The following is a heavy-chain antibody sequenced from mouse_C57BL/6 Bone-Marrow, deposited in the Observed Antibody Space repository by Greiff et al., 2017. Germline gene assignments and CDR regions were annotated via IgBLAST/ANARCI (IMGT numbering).Heavy chain of an antibody. CDR3: ASRQLRLPYYFDY. CDR1: GYTFTSYW. D-gene: IGHD3-2*02. Sequence: VQLQQPGAELVMPGASVKLSCKASGYTFTSYWMHWVKQRPGQGLEWIGEIDPSDSYTNYNQKFKGKATLTVDKSSSTASMQLSSLTSEDSAVYYCASRQLRLPYYFDYWGQGTTLTVSS. CDR2: IDPSDSYT. V-gene: IGHV1-69*01. J-gene: IGHJ2*01.